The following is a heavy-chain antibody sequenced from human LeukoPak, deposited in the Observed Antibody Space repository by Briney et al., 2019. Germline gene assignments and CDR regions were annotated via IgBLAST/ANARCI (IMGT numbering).Heavy chain of an antibody. CDR3: ARSHYSTSWYFDY. D-gene: IGHD2-2*01. Sequence: SVKGRITFSRDNAKNSLYLEMKSLRAEDTAVYYCARSHYSTSWYFDYWGQGILVTVSS. V-gene: IGHV3-11*04. J-gene: IGHJ4*02.